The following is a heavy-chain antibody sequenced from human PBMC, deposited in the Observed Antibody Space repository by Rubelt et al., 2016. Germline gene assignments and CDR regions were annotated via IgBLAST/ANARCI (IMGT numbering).Heavy chain of an antibody. V-gene: IGHV1-18*01. CDR3: ARDGAFPLGSGFEKRSDY. J-gene: IGHJ4*02. CDR1: GYTFTSYS. CDR2: ISAYNGNT. Sequence: QVQLVQSGAEVKKPGASVKVSCKASGYTFTSYSISWVRQAPGQGPEWMGWISAYNGNTNYAQKLQGRVTMTTDTSTSTAYMELRSLRSDDTAVYYCARDGAFPLGSGFEKRSDYWGQGTLVTVSS. D-gene: IGHD3-10*01.